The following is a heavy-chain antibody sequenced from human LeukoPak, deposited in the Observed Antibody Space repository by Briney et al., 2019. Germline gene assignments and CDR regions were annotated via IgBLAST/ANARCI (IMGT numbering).Heavy chain of an antibody. J-gene: IGHJ3*02. CDR3: ARVHDFWSGSRRDDALDI. CDR2: IYTGGST. Sequence: GGSLRLSCAVSGFAVSTNFMSWVRQAPGKGLECGSLIYTGGSTYSADSVKGRFTISRDNSKNTLYLQMNSLRAEDTAVYYCARVHDFWSGSRRDDALDIWGQGTLVTVSS. V-gene: IGHV3-53*01. CDR1: GFAVSTNF. D-gene: IGHD3-3*01.